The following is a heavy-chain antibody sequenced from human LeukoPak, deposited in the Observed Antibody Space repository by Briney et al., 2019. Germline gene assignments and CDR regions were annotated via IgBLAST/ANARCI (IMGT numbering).Heavy chain of an antibody. D-gene: IGHD7-27*01. CDR3: VKESPGWFDP. V-gene: IGHV4-38-2*02. Sequence: SETLSLTCTVSAYSISSGYYWGWIRQPPGKGLEWIGRIYHSGSTHYNPSLKSRVTISVDTSKSKFSLKLSSVTAADTAVYYCVKESPGWFDPWGQGTLVTVSS. J-gene: IGHJ5*02. CDR2: IYHSGST. CDR1: AYSISSGYY.